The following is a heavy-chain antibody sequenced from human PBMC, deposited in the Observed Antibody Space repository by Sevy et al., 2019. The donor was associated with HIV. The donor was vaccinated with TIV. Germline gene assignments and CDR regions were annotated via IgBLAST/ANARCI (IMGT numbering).Heavy chain of an antibody. J-gene: IGHJ2*01. CDR3: ARGGERVIPSPVLGLGPWTKYWYFDL. Sequence: SETLSLTCAVYVGSISKYYWTWIRQPPGKGLEWIGEINHSGSTNYNPSLKSRVTMSVDTSKNQFSLKLSSVTAADTAIYNCARGGERVIPSPVLGLGPWTKYWYFDLWGRGTLVTVSS. V-gene: IGHV4-34*01. CDR1: VGSISKYY. CDR2: INHSGST. D-gene: IGHD3-16*02.